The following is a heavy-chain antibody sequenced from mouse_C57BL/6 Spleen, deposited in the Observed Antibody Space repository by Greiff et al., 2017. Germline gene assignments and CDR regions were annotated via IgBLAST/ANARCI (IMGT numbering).Heavy chain of an antibody. CDR2: IDPSDSYT. CDR3: ASRHGSYYFDY. D-gene: IGHD1-1*01. V-gene: IGHV1-69*01. CDR1: GYTFTSYW. J-gene: IGHJ2*01. Sequence: QVQLQQPGAELVMPGASVKLSCTASGYTFTSYWMHWVKQRPGQGLEWIGEIDPSDSYTNYNQKFKGKSTLTVDKSSSTAYLQLSSLTSEDSAVYYCASRHGSYYFDYWGQGTTLTVSS.